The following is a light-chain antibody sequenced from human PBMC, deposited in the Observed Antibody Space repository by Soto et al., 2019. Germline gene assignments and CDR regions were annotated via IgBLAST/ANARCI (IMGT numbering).Light chain of an antibody. V-gene: IGLV1-44*01. CDR3: AAWDDSLRAVV. Sequence: QSVLTQSPSASVTPGQRVTISCSGSRSNIGTYTVNWYQQLPGTAPTLLIWRYHQRPSGVPDRFSCSKSGTSTSLEISGPQSEDAAAYYCAAWDDSLRAVVFGGGTKVTVL. CDR1: RSNIGTYT. J-gene: IGLJ2*01. CDR2: RYH.